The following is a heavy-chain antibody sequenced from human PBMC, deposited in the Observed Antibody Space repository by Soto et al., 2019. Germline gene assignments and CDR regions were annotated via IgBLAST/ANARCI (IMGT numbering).Heavy chain of an antibody. CDR2: ISHDGSEI. J-gene: IGHJ4*02. Sequence: QVQLVESGGGVVQPGRSLRLSCAASGFIFSSYGMHWVRQAPGKGLEWVALISHDGSEIYYAHSVRGRFTISRDNSENTLYLQMNSLRDDDTALYYCARGRSYRNYDDYWGQGTLVTVSS. CDR1: GFIFSSYG. V-gene: IGHV3-30*03. CDR3: ARGRSYRNYDDY.